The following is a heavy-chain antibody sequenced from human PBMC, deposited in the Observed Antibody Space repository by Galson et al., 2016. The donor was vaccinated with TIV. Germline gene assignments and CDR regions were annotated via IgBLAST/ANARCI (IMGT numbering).Heavy chain of an antibody. Sequence: QSGAEVKKSGESLKISCKTSGNTFINSWIAWVRQMPGKGLECMGVIYFDDSETIYSSSFEGHVTISVDKTINTAYLHWNRLKASDSVIYCCERLGCGCDCYSGVGKWGQGTLVTVAS. CDR1: GNTFINSW. D-gene: IGHD2-21*01. J-gene: IGHJ4*02. CDR2: IYFDDSET. CDR3: ERLGCGCDCYSGVGK. V-gene: IGHV5-51*01.